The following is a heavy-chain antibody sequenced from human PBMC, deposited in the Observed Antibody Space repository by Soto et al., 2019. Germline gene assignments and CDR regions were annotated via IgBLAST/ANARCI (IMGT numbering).Heavy chain of an antibody. Sequence: PGESLKISCNGSGYSFTIYCIGLVLQMPGKGLEWMWIIYPGDSDTRYSPSFQGQVTISADKSIGTAYLQWSSLKASDTAMYYCARHSILTGYPYYYYYYGMDVWGQGTTVTVSS. D-gene: IGHD3-9*01. CDR1: GYSFTIYC. CDR2: IYPGDSDT. CDR3: ARHSILTGYPYYYYYYGMDV. V-gene: IGHV5-51*01. J-gene: IGHJ6*02.